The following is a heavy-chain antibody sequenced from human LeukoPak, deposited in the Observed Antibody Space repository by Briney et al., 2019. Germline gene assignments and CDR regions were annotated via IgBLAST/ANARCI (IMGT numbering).Heavy chain of an antibody. V-gene: IGHV3-7*01. Sequence: PGGSLRLSRAASRFTFSNYWMSWVRQAPGKGLEWVANIKEDGGEKYYVDSVKGRFTMSRDNAKNSLYLQMNSLRAEDTAVYYCARQRGSYSFDYWGQGTLVTVSS. D-gene: IGHD1-26*01. CDR1: RFTFSNYW. J-gene: IGHJ4*02. CDR3: ARQRGSYSFDY. CDR2: IKEDGGEK.